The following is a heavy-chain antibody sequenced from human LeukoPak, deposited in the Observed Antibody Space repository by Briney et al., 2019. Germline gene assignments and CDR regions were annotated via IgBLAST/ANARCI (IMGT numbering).Heavy chain of an antibody. CDR2: ISSSSSTI. CDR3: ARKWLGSSSGYSEEAHFDY. V-gene: IGHV3-48*04. CDR1: GFTFSSYS. D-gene: IGHD3-22*01. Sequence: PGGSLRLSCAASGFTFSSYSMNWVRQAPGKGLEWVSYISSSSSTIYYADSVKGRFTVSRDNAKNSLYLQMNSLGAEDTAMYYCARKWLGSSSGYSEEAHFDYWGQGTLVTVSS. J-gene: IGHJ4*02.